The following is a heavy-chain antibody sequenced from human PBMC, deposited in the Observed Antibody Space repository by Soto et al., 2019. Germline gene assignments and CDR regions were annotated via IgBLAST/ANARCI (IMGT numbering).Heavy chain of an antibody. CDR1: GGTFSSYA. D-gene: IGHD3-9*01. CDR2: IIPIFGTA. CDR3: ARDEAERYFYMPRSPDKSSDI. V-gene: IGHV1-69*13. J-gene: IGHJ3*02. Sequence: SVKVSCKASGGTFSSYAISWVRQAPGQGLEWMGGIIPIFGTANYAQKFQGRVTITADESTSTAYMELSSLRSEDTAVYYCARDEAERYFYMPRSPDKSSDIWGQGTMGTVSS.